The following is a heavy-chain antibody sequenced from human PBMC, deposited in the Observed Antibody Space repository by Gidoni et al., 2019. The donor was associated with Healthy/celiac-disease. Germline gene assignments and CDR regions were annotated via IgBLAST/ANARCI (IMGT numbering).Heavy chain of an antibody. CDR2: ISYDGSNK. Sequence: QVQLVESGGGVVQPGRFLRLPCSASGSTFITFGRHWVRQAPGKGLEWVAVISYDGSNKYYADSVKGRFTISRDNSKNTLYLQMNSLRAEDTAVYYCAREGPSSSWVYYYYGMDVWGQGTTVTVSS. D-gene: IGHD6-13*01. CDR3: AREGPSSSWVYYYYGMDV. CDR1: GSTFITFG. J-gene: IGHJ6*02. V-gene: IGHV3-30*19.